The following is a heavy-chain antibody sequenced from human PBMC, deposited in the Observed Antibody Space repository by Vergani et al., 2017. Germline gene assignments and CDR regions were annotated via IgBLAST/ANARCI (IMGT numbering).Heavy chain of an antibody. CDR3: ARGGSGSYTFDY. D-gene: IGHD1-26*01. V-gene: IGHV3-33*01. J-gene: IGHJ4*02. CDR1: GFTFSSYG. Sequence: QVQLVESGGGVVQPGRSLRLSCAASGFTFSSYGMHWVRQAPGKGLEWVAVIWYDGSNKYYADSVKGRFTSSRDNSKNTLYLQMNSLRAEDTAVYYCARGGSGSYTFDYWGQGTLVTVSS. CDR2: IWYDGSNK.